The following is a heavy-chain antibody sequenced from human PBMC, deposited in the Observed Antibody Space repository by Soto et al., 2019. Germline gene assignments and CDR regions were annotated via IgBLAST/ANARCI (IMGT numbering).Heavy chain of an antibody. CDR3: AKVGTSWYWYFDL. Sequence: EVQVLESGGDLVQPGGSLRLSCAASGFTFSAYAMSWVRQAPGEGLEWVSGVIGSGGTTYYADSVKGRFTISRGNSKNTLYLQMNGLRAEDTAVYYCAKVGTSWYWYFDLWGRGTLVTVSS. J-gene: IGHJ2*01. CDR2: VIGSGGTT. CDR1: GFTFSAYA. V-gene: IGHV3-23*01.